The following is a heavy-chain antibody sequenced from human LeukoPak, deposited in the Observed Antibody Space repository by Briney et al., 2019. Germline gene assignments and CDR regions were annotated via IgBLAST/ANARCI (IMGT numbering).Heavy chain of an antibody. D-gene: IGHD6-19*01. CDR1: GFAFSSYA. Sequence: GGSLRLSCVASGFAFSSYAMSWVRQAPVKGLQWVSLISSSGGTTDYADSVKGRFTISRDNSKNTLSLQMNSLRAEDTAVYYCAKRAVAGTGRAFDYWGQGTLVTVSS. CDR3: AKRAVAGTGRAFDY. CDR2: ISSSGGTT. V-gene: IGHV3-23*01. J-gene: IGHJ4*02.